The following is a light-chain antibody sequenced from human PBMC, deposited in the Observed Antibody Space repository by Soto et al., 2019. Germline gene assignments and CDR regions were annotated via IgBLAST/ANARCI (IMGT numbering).Light chain of an antibody. J-gene: IGLJ6*01. V-gene: IGLV2-14*01. CDR1: NTDVGGYNY. Sequence: QSALTQPVSVSGSPGQSITVSCTGTNTDVGGYNYVSWYQHRPGKAPRLMIYEVRNRLSGVSNRFSGSKSGNTASLTISGLQSEDEADYYCTSYTPTGALVFGSGTKVTVL. CDR3: TSYTPTGALV. CDR2: EVR.